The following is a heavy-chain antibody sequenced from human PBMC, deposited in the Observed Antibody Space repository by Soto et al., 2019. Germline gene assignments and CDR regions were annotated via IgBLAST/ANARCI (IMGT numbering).Heavy chain of an antibody. CDR1: GFTFSSFG. Sequence: QVQLVESGGGVVQPGRSLRLSCAASGFTFSSFGMHWVRQAPGKGLEWVALISDDGSNKEYAESVKGRFTISRDNSKNPLHLQMNSLRGDDTAVYYCAKESMGSHYGMDVWGQGTTVTVSS. D-gene: IGHD6-6*01. CDR2: ISDDGSNK. V-gene: IGHV3-30*18. CDR3: AKESMGSHYGMDV. J-gene: IGHJ6*02.